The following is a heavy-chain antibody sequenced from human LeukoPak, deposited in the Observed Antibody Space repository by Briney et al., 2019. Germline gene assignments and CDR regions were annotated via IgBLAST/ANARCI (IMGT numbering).Heavy chain of an antibody. J-gene: IGHJ3*02. Sequence: SVKVSCKASGGTFSSYAISWVRQAPGQGLEWMGGIIPIFGTANYAQKFQGSVTITADESTSTAYMELSSLRSEDTAVYYCARDVSPYCSSTSCYAPGAFDIWGQGTMVTVSS. CDR1: GGTFSSYA. CDR2: IIPIFGTA. V-gene: IGHV1-69*13. D-gene: IGHD2-2*01. CDR3: ARDVSPYCSSTSCYAPGAFDI.